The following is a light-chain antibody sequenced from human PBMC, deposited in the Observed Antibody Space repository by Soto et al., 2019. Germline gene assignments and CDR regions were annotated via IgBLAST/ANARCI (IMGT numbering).Light chain of an antibody. J-gene: IGLJ1*01. CDR3: GTWDSSLSAYV. V-gene: IGLV1-51*01. CDR1: SSNIGNNY. Sequence: QSVLTQPPSVSAAPGQKVTISCSGSSSNIGNNYVSWYQQLPGTAPKLLIYYNNKRPSGIPDRFSDSKSGTSATLAITGLQAGDEDDYYCGTWDSSLSAYVFGTGTKLTVL. CDR2: YNN.